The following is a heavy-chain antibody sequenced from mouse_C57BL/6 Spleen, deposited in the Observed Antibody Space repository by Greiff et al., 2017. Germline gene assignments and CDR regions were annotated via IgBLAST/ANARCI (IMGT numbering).Heavy chain of an antibody. D-gene: IGHD2-3*01. Sequence: QVQLQQSGAELVKPGASVKISCKASGYAFSSYWMNWVKQRPGKGLEWIGQIYPGDGDTNYNGKFKGKATLTADKSSSTAYMQLSSLTSEDSAVYFCARSDDGYYVYAMDYWGQGTSVTVSS. CDR3: ARSDDGYYVYAMDY. V-gene: IGHV1-80*01. J-gene: IGHJ4*01. CDR2: IYPGDGDT. CDR1: GYAFSSYW.